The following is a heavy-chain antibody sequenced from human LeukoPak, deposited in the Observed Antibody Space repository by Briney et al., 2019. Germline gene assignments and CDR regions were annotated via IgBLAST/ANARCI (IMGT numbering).Heavy chain of an antibody. CDR3: ARDKTRYNWNAQGGWFDP. J-gene: IGHJ5*02. Sequence: ASVKVSCKASGGTFSSYAISWVRQAPGQGLEWMGGIIPIFGTANYAQKFQGRVTSTTDESTSTAYMELSSLRSEDTAVYYCARDKTRYNWNAQGGWFDPWGQGTLVTVSS. D-gene: IGHD1-1*01. CDR1: GGTFSSYA. V-gene: IGHV1-69*05. CDR2: IIPIFGTA.